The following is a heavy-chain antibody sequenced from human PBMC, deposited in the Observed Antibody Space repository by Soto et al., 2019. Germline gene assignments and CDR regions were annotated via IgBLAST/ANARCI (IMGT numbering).Heavy chain of an antibody. J-gene: IGHJ4*02. Sequence: QVPLLQSGAEVKKPGASVRVSCKASCYSFTRFGISWVRQAPGQGLEWVGRISTYNGNPKYAQKLEGRVTVSTDTSTSTAYMELRSLSSDDTAVYYCARDPPYSTAPQVFDYWGQGTLLTVSS. CDR2: ISTYNGNP. CDR3: ARDPPYSTAPQVFDY. V-gene: IGHV1-18*01. CDR1: CYSFTRFG. D-gene: IGHD6-13*01.